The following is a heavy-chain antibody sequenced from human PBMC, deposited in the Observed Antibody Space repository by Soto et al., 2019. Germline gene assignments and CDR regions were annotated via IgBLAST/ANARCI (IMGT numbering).Heavy chain of an antibody. CDR1: GFTFSSYA. Sequence: EVQLLESGGGLVQPGGSLRLSCATSGFTFSSYAMIWVRQAPGKGLEWVSAISGRGGSTYYADSVKGRFTISRDNSKNTLYLHMNSVRAEDTAVYYCAKGPTTVSSSVYYYYMDVWGKGTTVTVSS. CDR3: AKGPTTVSSSVYYYYMDV. J-gene: IGHJ6*03. V-gene: IGHV3-23*01. D-gene: IGHD4-4*01. CDR2: ISGRGGST.